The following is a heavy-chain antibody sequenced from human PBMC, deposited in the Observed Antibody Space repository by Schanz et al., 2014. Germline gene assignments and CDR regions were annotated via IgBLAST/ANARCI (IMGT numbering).Heavy chain of an antibody. J-gene: IGHJ4*02. V-gene: IGHV3-21*02. CDR1: GFPLSNYR. CDR3: ARDKGDRVYGIDY. D-gene: IGHD5-12*01. CDR2: ISGTSSNI. Sequence: EVRLVESGGGLVKPGGSLRLSCVVSGFPLSNYRMNWVRQSPGKGLEWVSCISGTSSNIYYAHSVRGRFTISRDNAENTLYLQLDSLRADDTAVYFCARDKGDRVYGIDYWGQGSLVIVSS.